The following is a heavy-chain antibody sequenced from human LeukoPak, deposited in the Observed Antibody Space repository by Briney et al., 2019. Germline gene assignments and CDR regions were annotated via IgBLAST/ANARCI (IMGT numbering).Heavy chain of an antibody. V-gene: IGHV1-18*01. CDR2: ISAYNGNT. J-gene: IGHJ6*03. D-gene: IGHD3-22*01. Sequence: ASVKVSCKASGYTYTNYGISWVRQAPGQGLEWMGWISAYNGNTNYAQKLQGRVTMTTDTSTSTAYMELRSLRSDDTAVYYCARAQVGDSSGYYYGYYYYYYMDVWGKGTTVTISS. CDR1: GYTYTNYG. CDR3: ARAQVGDSSGYYYGYYYYYYMDV.